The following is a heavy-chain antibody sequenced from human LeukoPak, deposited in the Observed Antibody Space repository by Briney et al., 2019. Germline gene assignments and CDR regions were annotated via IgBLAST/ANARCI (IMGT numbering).Heavy chain of an antibody. CDR3: ARARGYGATKHLDD. V-gene: IGHV1-8*02. J-gene: IGHJ4*02. D-gene: IGHD1-26*01. CDR2: MNPNSGNT. Sequence: ASVKVSCKASGYTFTSYDINWVRQATGQGLEWMGWMNPNSGNTDYAQKFQGRVTMTRDTSISTAYMELSRLRSDDTAVYYCARARGYGATKHLDDWGQGTLVTVPS. CDR1: GYTFTSYD.